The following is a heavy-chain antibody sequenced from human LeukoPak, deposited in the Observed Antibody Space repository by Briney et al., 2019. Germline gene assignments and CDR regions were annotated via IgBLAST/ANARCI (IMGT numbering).Heavy chain of an antibody. CDR3: ASCPTRVVPAAMPWDY. J-gene: IGHJ4*02. Sequence: GASVKVSCKASGYIFTGYYMHWVRQAPGQGLEWMGWINPNSGGTNYAQKFQGRVTMTRDTSISTAYMELSRLRSDDTAVYYCASCPTRVVPAAMPWDYWGQGTLVTVSS. CDR1: GYIFTGYY. D-gene: IGHD2-2*01. V-gene: IGHV1-2*02. CDR2: INPNSGGT.